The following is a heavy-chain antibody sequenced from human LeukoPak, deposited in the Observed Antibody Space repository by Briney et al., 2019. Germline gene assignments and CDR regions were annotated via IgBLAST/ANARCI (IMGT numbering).Heavy chain of an antibody. D-gene: IGHD2-2*01. CDR1: GFTFSNYA. Sequence: GGSLRLSCAASGFTFSNYAMHWVRQAPGKGLEWVAFIRYDGSNKYYAGSVKGRFTISRDNSKNTLYLQMNSLRAEDTAVYYCAKDETDEYQLLFSYYYYYMDVWGKGTTVTVSS. J-gene: IGHJ6*03. CDR3: AKDETDEYQLLFSYYYYYMDV. V-gene: IGHV3-30*02. CDR2: IRYDGSNK.